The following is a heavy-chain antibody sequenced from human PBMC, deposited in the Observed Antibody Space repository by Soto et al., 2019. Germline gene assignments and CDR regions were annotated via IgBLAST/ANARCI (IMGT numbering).Heavy chain of an antibody. CDR3: YYEGF. D-gene: IGHD3-22*01. CDR2: ISGNGGTT. Sequence: EVQLSESGGGLVQRGGSLRVSCAASGFAFGNSDMSSVRQAPGKGPEWVSGISGNGGTTHYADSVKGRFTISRDNSKNTLYLEMNSLRAEDTALYHCYYEGFWGQGTLVTVSS. V-gene: IGHV3-23*01. J-gene: IGHJ4*02. CDR1: GFAFGNSD.